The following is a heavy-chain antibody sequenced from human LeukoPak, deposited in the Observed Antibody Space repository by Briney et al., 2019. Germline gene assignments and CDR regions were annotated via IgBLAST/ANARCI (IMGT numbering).Heavy chain of an antibody. D-gene: IGHD3-10*01. Sequence: GGSLRLSCAASGFTFSSYGMHWVRQAPGKGLEWVAVIWDDGSNKYYADSVKGRFTISRDNSKNTLYLEVNSLRAEDTAVYYCARDANFGYDAFDIWGQGTMVTVSS. CDR1: GFTFSSYG. CDR3: ARDANFGYDAFDI. J-gene: IGHJ3*02. V-gene: IGHV3-33*01. CDR2: IWDDGSNK.